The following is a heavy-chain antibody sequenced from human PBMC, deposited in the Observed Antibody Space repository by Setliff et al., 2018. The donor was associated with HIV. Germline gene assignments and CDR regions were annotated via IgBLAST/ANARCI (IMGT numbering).Heavy chain of an antibody. J-gene: IGHJ4*02. Sequence: LSLTCAVYGGSFSGYYWSWIRQPPGKGLEWIGEINHSGSTNYNPSLKSRVTISVDTSKNQFSLKLSSVTAADTAVFYCARLTTTYYYDSSAYYHPVWGQGTLVTVSS. CDR3: ARLTTTYYYDSSAYYHPV. CDR1: GGSFSGYY. D-gene: IGHD3-22*01. V-gene: IGHV4-34*01. CDR2: INHSGST.